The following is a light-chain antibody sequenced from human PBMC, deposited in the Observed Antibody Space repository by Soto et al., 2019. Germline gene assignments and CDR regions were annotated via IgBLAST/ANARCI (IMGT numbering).Light chain of an antibody. CDR3: QLDNGYPLT. V-gene: IGKV1-5*03. Sequence: DIQMTKSPSTLSASVGDRVSITCRASQSLNSRLAWYQQKPGKAPNLLIYKPSSLESGVPARFRGSVSGTDFTLTICSRQPDYLAAYYCQLDNGYPLTLGGGTRVEMK. CDR2: KPS. J-gene: IGKJ4*01. CDR1: QSLNSR.